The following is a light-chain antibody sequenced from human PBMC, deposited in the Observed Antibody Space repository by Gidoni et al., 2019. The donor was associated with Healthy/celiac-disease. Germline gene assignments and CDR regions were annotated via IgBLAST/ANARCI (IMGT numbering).Light chain of an antibody. J-gene: IGLJ2*01. Sequence: SELTQDPAVSVALGQTVRITCQGDSLRSDYASWYPQKPGQAPVLVIYGKTNRPSGIPDRFSGSSSGNTASLTITGAQAEDEADYDCNSRDSSGNHLVFGGGTKLTVL. CDR1: SLRSDY. CDR3: NSRDSSGNHLV. V-gene: IGLV3-19*01. CDR2: GKT.